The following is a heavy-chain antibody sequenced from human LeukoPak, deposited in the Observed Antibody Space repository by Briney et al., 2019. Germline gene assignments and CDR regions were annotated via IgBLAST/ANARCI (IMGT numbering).Heavy chain of an antibody. CDR2: VSASGAST. V-gene: IGHV3-23*01. J-gene: IGHJ4*02. D-gene: IGHD6-19*01. CDR3: ARQHTGWYVDY. CDR1: GFSFSNYA. Sequence: PGGSLRLSCAASGFSFSNYAVSWVRQAPGKGLEWVSGVSASGASTYSEDSVKGRFIISRDNSENTVFLQMNSLRAEDTAVYYCARQHTGWYVDYWGQGILVTVSS.